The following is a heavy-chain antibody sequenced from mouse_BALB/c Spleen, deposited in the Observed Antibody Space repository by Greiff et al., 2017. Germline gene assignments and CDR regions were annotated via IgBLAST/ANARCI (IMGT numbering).Heavy chain of an antibody. J-gene: IGHJ4*01. V-gene: IGHV7-3*02. Sequence: EVKLVESGGGLVQPGGSLRLSCATSGFTFTDYYMSWVRQPPGKALEWLGFIRNKANGYTTEYSASVKGRFTISRDNSQSILYLQMNTLRAEDSATYYCARDPSFYAMDYWGQGTSVTVSS. CDR2: IRNKANGYTT. CDR3: ARDPSFYAMDY. CDR1: GFTFTDYY.